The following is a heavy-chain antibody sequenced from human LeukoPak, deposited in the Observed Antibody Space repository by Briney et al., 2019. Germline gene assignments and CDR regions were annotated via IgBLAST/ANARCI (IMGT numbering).Heavy chain of an antibody. V-gene: IGHV4-4*07. Sequence: PSETLSLTCTVSGGSISTYYWSWIRQPAGKGLEWIGRIYTSGSTNYNPSLKSRVTMPVDTSKNQFSLKLSSVTAADTAIYFCARDRNYDHAFDIWGQGTMVTVSS. D-gene: IGHD3-22*01. CDR3: ARDRNYDHAFDI. CDR1: GGSISTYY. CDR2: IYTSGST. J-gene: IGHJ3*02.